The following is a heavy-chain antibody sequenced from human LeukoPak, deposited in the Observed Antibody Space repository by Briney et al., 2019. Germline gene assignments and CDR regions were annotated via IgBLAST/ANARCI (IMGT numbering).Heavy chain of an antibody. J-gene: IGHJ4*02. D-gene: IGHD6-19*01. Sequence: GGSLRLSCAASGFTFSSYIMNWVRQAPGKGPEWVSSISISSAYIYYEDSVKGRFTISRDNAKSSLFLQMNSLRDEDTAVYYCATSSIALAGTVDYWGQGTLVTVSS. CDR3: ATSSIALAGTVDY. CDR1: GFTFSSYI. CDR2: ISISSAYI. V-gene: IGHV3-21*01.